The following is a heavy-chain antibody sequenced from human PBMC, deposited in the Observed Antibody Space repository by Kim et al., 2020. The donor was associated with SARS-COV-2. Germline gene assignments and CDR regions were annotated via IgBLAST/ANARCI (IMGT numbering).Heavy chain of an antibody. D-gene: IGHD5-18*01. J-gene: IGHJ4*02. CDR1: GFTFSSYA. CDR3: AKGVLYSYASDY. CDR2: ISGSGGGT. V-gene: IGHV3-23*01. Sequence: GGSLRLSCAASGFTFSSYAMSWVRQAPGKGLEWVSAISGSGGGTYYADSVKGRFTISRDNSKNTLYLQMNSLRAEDTAVYYCAKGVLYSYASDYWGQGTLVTVSS.